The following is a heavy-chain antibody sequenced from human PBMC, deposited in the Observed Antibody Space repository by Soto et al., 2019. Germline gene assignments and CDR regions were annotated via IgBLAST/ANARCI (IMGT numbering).Heavy chain of an antibody. D-gene: IGHD6-13*01. CDR1: GFTFSSYG. CDR2: ISYDGSNK. CDR3: AKDRKVTGYSSSNFDY. J-gene: IGHJ4*02. V-gene: IGHV3-30*18. Sequence: GSLRLSCAASGFTFSSYGMHWVRQAPGKGLEWVAVISYDGSNKYYADSVKGRFTISRDNSKNTLYLQMNSLRAEDTAVYYCAKDRKVTGYSSSNFDYWGQGTLVTVSS.